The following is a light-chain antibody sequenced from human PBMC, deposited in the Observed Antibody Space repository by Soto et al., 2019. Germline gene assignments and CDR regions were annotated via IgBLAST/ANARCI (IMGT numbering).Light chain of an antibody. V-gene: IGKV3-15*01. CDR2: GIS. J-gene: IGKJ5*01. Sequence: EIVMAQSPATLSVSPGERATLSCRASQSVSSNVAWYQQKPDQAPRLLIYGISTRATDIPARFSGSGSGTEFTLTISSLEPEDFAVYYCQQRSNWPPITFGQGTRLEIK. CDR1: QSVSSN. CDR3: QQRSNWPPIT.